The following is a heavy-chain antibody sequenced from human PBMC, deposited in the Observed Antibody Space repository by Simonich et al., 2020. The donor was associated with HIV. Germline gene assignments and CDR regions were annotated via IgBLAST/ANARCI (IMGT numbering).Heavy chain of an antibody. CDR3: ARVWGGDYSALQY. CDR2: IKQDGSEK. D-gene: IGHD3-16*01. CDR1: GFTFSSYW. V-gene: IGHV3-7*01. J-gene: IGHJ1*01. Sequence: EVQLVESGGGLVQPGGSLRLSCAASGFTFSSYWMHWVRQAPGKGLEWVANIKQDGSEKYYVDSVKGRFTISRDNAKISLYLQMNSLRAEDTAVYYCARVWGGDYSALQYWGQGTLVTVSS.